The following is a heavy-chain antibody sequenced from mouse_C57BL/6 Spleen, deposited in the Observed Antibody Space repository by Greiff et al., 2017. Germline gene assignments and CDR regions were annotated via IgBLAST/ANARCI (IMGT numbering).Heavy chain of an antibody. CDR2: IYPGDGDT. CDR3: ARRGDYDEGGYFDY. CDR1: GYAFSSSW. Sequence: QVQLKQSGPELVKPGASVKISCKASGYAFSSSWMNWVKQRPGKGLEWIGRIYPGDGDTNYNGKFKGKATLTADKSSSTAYMQLSSLTSEDSAVYFCARRGDYDEGGYFDYWGQGTTLTVSS. J-gene: IGHJ2*01. D-gene: IGHD2-4*01. V-gene: IGHV1-82*01.